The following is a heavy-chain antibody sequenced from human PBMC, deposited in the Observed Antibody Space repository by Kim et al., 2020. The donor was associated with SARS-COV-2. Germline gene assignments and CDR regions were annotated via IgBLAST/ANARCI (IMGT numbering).Heavy chain of an antibody. V-gene: IGHV3-23*01. D-gene: IGHD3-16*01. CDR2: ISGSGGST. J-gene: IGHJ4*02. CDR1: GFTFSSYA. Sequence: GGSLRLSCAASGFTFSSYAMSWVRQAPGKGLEWVSAISGSGGSTYYADSVKGRFTISRDNSENTLYLQMNSLRAEDTAVYYCAKPTQGYDYVWVNWGQGTLVTVSS. CDR3: AKPTQGYDYVWVN.